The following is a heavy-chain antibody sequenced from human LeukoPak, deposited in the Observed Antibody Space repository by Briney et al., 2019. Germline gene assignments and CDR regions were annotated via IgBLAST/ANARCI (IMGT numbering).Heavy chain of an antibody. Sequence: SETLSLTCTVSGYSISSGYYWGWIRQPPGKGLEWIGSIYHSGNTYYNPSLKSRVTISVDTSKNQLSLKLSSVTAADTAVYYCARVYLIWIPTVTSSFDYWGQGTLVTVSS. CDR3: ARVYLIWIPTVTSSFDY. CDR2: IYHSGNT. J-gene: IGHJ4*02. V-gene: IGHV4-38-2*02. CDR1: GYSISSGYY. D-gene: IGHD4-11*01.